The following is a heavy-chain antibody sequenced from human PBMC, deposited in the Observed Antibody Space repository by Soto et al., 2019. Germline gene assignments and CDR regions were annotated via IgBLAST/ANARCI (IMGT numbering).Heavy chain of an antibody. V-gene: IGHV4-39*01. CDR3: ASLYYYDSSGPLYYFDY. D-gene: IGHD3-22*01. J-gene: IGHJ4*02. CDR2: IYYSGST. CDR1: GGSISSSSYY. Sequence: PSETLSLTCTVSGGSISSSSYYWGWIRQPPGKGLEWIGSIYYSGSTYYNPSLKSRVTISVDTSKNQFSLKLSSVTAADTAVYYCASLYYYDSSGPLYYFDYWGQG.